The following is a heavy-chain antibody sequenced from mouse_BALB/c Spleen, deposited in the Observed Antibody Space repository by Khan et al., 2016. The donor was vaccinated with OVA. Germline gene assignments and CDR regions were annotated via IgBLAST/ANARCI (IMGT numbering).Heavy chain of an antibody. J-gene: IGHJ2*01. CDR1: GYIFTSYW. D-gene: IGHD3-2*02. CDR2: IYPGTDNT. CDR3: AREEALYYFDY. V-gene: IGHV1S132*01. Sequence: QVRLQQSGAELVRPGTSVKLSCKTSGYIFTSYWIHWVKQRSGQGLEWIARIYPGTDNTYYNEKFKDRATLTADKSSSTAYFQLSSLKSEDSAVFFCAREEALYYFDYWGHGTTLTVSS.